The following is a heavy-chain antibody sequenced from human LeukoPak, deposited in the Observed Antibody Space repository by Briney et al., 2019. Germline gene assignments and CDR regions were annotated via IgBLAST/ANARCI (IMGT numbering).Heavy chain of an antibody. CDR2: MNPNSGNT. V-gene: IGHV1-8*01. CDR3: ARVGTIFGVVTELDTYGMDV. CDR1: GYTFTSYD. D-gene: IGHD3-3*01. Sequence: ASVNVSCKASGYTFTSYDINWVRQATGQGLEWMGWMNPNSGNTGYAQKFQGRVTMTRNTSISTAYMELSSLRSEDTAVYDCARVGTIFGVVTELDTYGMDVWGQGTTVTVSS. J-gene: IGHJ6*02.